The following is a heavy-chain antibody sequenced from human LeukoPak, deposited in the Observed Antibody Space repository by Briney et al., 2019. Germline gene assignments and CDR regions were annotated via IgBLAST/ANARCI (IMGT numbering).Heavy chain of an antibody. J-gene: IGHJ4*02. CDR2: ISSSGSTI. D-gene: IGHD3-10*01. CDR3: ARDRRVRYLDY. Sequence: GGSLRLSCAAPGFTFSSYEMNWVRQAPGKGLEWVSYISSSGSTIYYADSVKGRFTISRDNAKNSLYLQMNSLRAEDTAVYYCARDRRVRYLDYWGQGTLVTVSS. V-gene: IGHV3-48*03. CDR1: GFTFSSYE.